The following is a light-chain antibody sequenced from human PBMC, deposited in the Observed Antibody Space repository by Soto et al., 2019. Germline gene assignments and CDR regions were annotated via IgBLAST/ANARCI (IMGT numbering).Light chain of an antibody. CDR3: QQSYNTPRT. J-gene: IGKJ2*01. CDR1: QSINTY. V-gene: IGKV1-39*01. CDR2: AAS. Sequence: DIQMTQSPSSLSASVGDRVTITCRASQSINTYLNWYQQKPGKAPKLLIYAASNLQSGVPSRFSGSGSGTDFTLTIGSLQPEDFATYYCQQSYNTPRTFGQGTKLEIK.